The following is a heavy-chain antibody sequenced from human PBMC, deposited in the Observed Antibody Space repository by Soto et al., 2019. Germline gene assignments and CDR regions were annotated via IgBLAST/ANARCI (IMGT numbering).Heavy chain of an antibody. CDR2: IYPGDSDT. Sequence: SGESLKISCKGSGYSFTSYWIGWVRQMPGKGLEWMGIIYPGDSDTRYSPSFQGQVTISADKSISTAYLQWSSLKASDTAMYYCARFVGYYDSSGYYYLDYWGQGTLVTVSS. J-gene: IGHJ4*02. CDR1: GYSFTSYW. D-gene: IGHD3-22*01. CDR3: ARFVGYYDSSGYYYLDY. V-gene: IGHV5-51*01.